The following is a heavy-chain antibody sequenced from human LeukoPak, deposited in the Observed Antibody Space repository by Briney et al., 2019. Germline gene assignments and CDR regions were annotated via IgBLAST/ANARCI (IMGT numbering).Heavy chain of an antibody. CDR2: INPNSGGT. J-gene: IGHJ4*02. CDR3: AREYSGYAPGGY. CDR1: RYTFTGYY. D-gene: IGHD5-12*01. Sequence: ASVKVSCKASRYTFTGYYLHWVRQAPGQGLEWMGWINPNSGGTNYAQKFQGRVTMTRDTSISTAYMELGRLRSDDTAVYYCAREYSGYAPGGYWGQGTLVTVSS. V-gene: IGHV1-2*02.